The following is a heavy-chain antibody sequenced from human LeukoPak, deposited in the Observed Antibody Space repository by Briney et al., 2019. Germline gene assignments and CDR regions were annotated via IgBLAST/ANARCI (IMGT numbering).Heavy chain of an antibody. CDR2: ISSSSSYI. Sequence: GGSLRLSCAASGFTFSSYSMNWVRQAPGKGLEWVSSISSSSSYIYYADSVKGRFTISRDNSKNTLYLQMNSLRAEDTAVYYCARDVPAYYYDSSGYTDAFDIWGQGTMATVSS. V-gene: IGHV3-21*01. CDR1: GFTFSSYS. D-gene: IGHD3-22*01. J-gene: IGHJ3*02. CDR3: ARDVPAYYYDSSGYTDAFDI.